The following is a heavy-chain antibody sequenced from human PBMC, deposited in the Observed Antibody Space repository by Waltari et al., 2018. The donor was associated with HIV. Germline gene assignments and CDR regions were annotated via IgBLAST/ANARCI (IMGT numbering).Heavy chain of an antibody. J-gene: IGHJ4*02. V-gene: IGHV3-21*01. CDR3: ARGAIVVVPAAMVGIDY. CDR1: GFTFSSYS. CDR2: ISSSSSYI. D-gene: IGHD2-2*01. Sequence: EVQLVESGGGLVKPGGSLRLSCAASGFTFSSYSMNWVSQAPGKGLEWVSSISSSSSYIYYADSVKGRFTISRDNAKNSLYLQMNSLRAEDTAVYYCARGAIVVVPAAMVGIDYWGQGTLVTVSS.